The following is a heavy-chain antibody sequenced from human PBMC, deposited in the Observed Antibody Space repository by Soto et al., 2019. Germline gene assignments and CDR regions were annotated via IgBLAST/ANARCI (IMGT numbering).Heavy chain of an antibody. D-gene: IGHD2-15*01. J-gene: IGHJ4*02. CDR3: ARGKYTPPNCSGGSCYSGFDY. Sequence: QVQLVQSGAEVKKPGASVKVSCKASGYTLTSYGISWVRQAPGQGLEWMGRISAYNDNTNYAQTFQGRVTMTTDTSTSTAYMELRSLRSDDTAVYYCARGKYTPPNCSGGSCYSGFDYWGQGTLVTVSS. CDR1: GYTLTSYG. V-gene: IGHV1-18*01. CDR2: ISAYNDNT.